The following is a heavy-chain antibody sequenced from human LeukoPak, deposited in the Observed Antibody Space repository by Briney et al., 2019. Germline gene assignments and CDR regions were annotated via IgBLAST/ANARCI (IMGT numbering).Heavy chain of an antibody. CDR2: IRYDGSNK. CDR1: GFTFSSYG. J-gene: IGHJ4*02. V-gene: IGHV3-30*02. D-gene: IGHD3-22*01. Sequence: GGSLRLSCAASGFTFSSYGMHWVRQAPGKGLEWVAFIRYDGSNKYYADSVKGRFTISRDNSKNTLYLQMNTLRAEDTAVYYCAKLAYDSSGCYYVDYWGQGTLVTVSS. CDR3: AKLAYDSSGCYYVDY.